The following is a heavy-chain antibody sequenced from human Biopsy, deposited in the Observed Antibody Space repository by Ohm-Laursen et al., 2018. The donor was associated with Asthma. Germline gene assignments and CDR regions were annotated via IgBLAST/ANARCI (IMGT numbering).Heavy chain of an antibody. CDR2: ISSSSSTI. CDR3: ARDSGGNSGYYYGMDV. J-gene: IGHJ6*02. V-gene: IGHV3-48*02. Sequence: SLRLSCAASGFTFSSYSMNWVRQAPGKGLEWVSYISSSSSTIYYADSVKGRFTISRDNAKNSLYLQMNSLRDEDTAVYYCARDSGGNSGYYYGMDVWGQGTTVTVSS. CDR1: GFTFSSYS. D-gene: IGHD4-23*01.